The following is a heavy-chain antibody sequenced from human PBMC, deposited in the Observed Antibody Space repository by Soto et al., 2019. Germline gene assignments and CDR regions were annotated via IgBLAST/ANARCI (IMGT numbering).Heavy chain of an antibody. J-gene: IGHJ4*02. CDR1: GGSISSYY. Sequence: PSETLSLTCTVSGGSISSYYWSWIRQPPGKGLEWIGYMYRSGSTYYNPSLKSRVTISIDRSKNQFSLKLSSVTAADTAVYYCARVPDYWGQGILVTVSS. V-gene: IGHV4-59*12. D-gene: IGHD2-2*01. CDR3: ARVPDY. CDR2: MYRSGST.